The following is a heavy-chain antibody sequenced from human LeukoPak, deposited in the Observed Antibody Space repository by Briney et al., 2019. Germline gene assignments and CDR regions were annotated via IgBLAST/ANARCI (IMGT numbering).Heavy chain of an antibody. CDR3: ARDRSTLSIYDSDGYYFDY. CDR2: IHYSGST. D-gene: IGHD3-22*01. V-gene: IGHV4-59*01. Sequence: SETLSLTCSVSGGSISSYYWSWIRQPPGKGLECIGYIHYSGSTNYNPSLKSRVTISVDTSKNQFSLKLSSVTAADTAVYYCARDRSTLSIYDSDGYYFDYWGQGTLVTVSS. CDR1: GGSISSYY. J-gene: IGHJ4*02.